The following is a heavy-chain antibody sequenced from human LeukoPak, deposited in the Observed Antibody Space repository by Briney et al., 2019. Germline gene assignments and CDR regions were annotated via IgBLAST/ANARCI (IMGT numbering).Heavy chain of an antibody. CDR1: GGSLSSGGYY. Sequence: SETLSLTCTVSGGSLSSGGYYWSWVRQHPGKGLEWLGYIYYSGSTYYNPSLKSRVTISVDTSKNQFSLKLSSVTAADTAVYYCARDLGHYGSGSYYFGVEFDRWGQGTLVTVSS. D-gene: IGHD3-10*01. CDR3: ARDLGHYGSGSYYFGVEFDR. V-gene: IGHV4-31*03. J-gene: IGHJ5*02. CDR2: IYYSGST.